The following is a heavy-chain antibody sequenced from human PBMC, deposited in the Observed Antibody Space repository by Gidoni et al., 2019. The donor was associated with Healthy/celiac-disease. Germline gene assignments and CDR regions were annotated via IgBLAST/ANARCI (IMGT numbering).Heavy chain of an antibody. CDR1: GCSFSSYG. CDR3: AKDLHYYDSSGYPAAEDAFDI. Sequence: QVQLVESGGGVGQAGRGLRLSCAASGCSFSSYGMHWVRQAPGQGLELVAVISYDGSNKYYAVSVKGRFTISRDNSKNTLYLQMNSLRAEDTAVYYCAKDLHYYDSSGYPAAEDAFDIWGQGTMVTVSS. J-gene: IGHJ3*02. V-gene: IGHV3-30*18. D-gene: IGHD3-22*01. CDR2: ISYDGSNK.